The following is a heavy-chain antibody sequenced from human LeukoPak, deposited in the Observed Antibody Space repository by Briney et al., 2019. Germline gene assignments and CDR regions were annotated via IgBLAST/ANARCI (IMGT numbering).Heavy chain of an antibody. V-gene: IGHV3-66*01. J-gene: IGHJ5*01. D-gene: IGHD1-1*01. Sequence: GGSLRLSCAASGFTVSSNYMSWVRQAPGKGLEWVSVIYSGGDTYYADSVQGRFTISRDNSKNTLYLQMNSLRAADTALYYCVRSANDKRFDSWGQGTLVIVSS. CDR2: IYSGGDT. CDR1: GFTVSSNY. CDR3: VRSANDKRFDS.